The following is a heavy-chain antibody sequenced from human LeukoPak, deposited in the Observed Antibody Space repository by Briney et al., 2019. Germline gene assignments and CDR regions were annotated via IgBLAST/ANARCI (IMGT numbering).Heavy chain of an antibody. Sequence: GGSLRLSCAASGFTFSSYNMSWVRQAPGKGLEWVSYIITSSSYIHYADSVKGRFTIYRDNAKNSLYLQMNSVRAEDTAVYYCARVVDTPMVLYGAFDIWGQGTVVTVSS. CDR2: IITSSSYI. CDR1: GFTFSSYN. J-gene: IGHJ3*02. V-gene: IGHV3-21*01. CDR3: ARVVDTPMVLYGAFDI. D-gene: IGHD5-18*01.